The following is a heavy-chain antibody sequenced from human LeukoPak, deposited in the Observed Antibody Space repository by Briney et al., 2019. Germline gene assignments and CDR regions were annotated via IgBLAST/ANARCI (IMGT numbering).Heavy chain of an antibody. D-gene: IGHD6-19*01. V-gene: IGHV3-66*01. CDR2: IYSGGST. Sequence: GGSLRLSCAASVFTFSSNYMSWVRQAPGKGLEWVSVIYSGGSTYYADSVKGRFTISRDNTKNTLYLQMNSLRAEDTAVYYCAREFPEQYSSGWSPFDYWGQGTLVTVSS. CDR1: VFTFSSNY. CDR3: AREFPEQYSSGWSPFDY. J-gene: IGHJ4*02.